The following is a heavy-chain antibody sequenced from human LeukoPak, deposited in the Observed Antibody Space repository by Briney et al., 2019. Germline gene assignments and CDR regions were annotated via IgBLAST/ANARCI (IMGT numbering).Heavy chain of an antibody. D-gene: IGHD6-13*01. CDR3: ARAGSSNWYWVRFDY. V-gene: IGHV3-30*04. J-gene: IGHJ4*02. CDR1: GFTFSSYA. Sequence: PGGSLRLSCAASGFTFSSYAMHWVRQAPGKGLEWVAVISYDGSNKYYADSVKGRFTISRDNSKNTLYLQMNSLRAEDTAVYYCARAGSSNWYWVRFDYWGQGTLVTVSS. CDR2: ISYDGSNK.